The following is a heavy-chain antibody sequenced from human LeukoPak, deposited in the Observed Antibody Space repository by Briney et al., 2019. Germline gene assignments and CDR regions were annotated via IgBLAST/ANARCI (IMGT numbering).Heavy chain of an antibody. J-gene: IGHJ4*02. D-gene: IGHD1-26*01. V-gene: IGHV4-4*02. CDR2: IYHSGST. CDR1: GSSISSSNW. Sequence: SETLSLTCAVSGSSISSSNWWSWVRQPPGKGLEWIGEIYHSGSTNYNPSLKSRVTISVDKSKNQFSLKLSSVTAADTAVYYCAREGGGSYYFDYWGQGTLVTVSS. CDR3: AREGGGSYYFDY.